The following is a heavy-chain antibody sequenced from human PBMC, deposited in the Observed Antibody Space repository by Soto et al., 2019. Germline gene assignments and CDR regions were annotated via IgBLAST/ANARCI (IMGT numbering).Heavy chain of an antibody. CDR1: GYTFTNYY. J-gene: IGHJ4*02. Sequence: QVQLVQSGAEVKKPGASVKVSCKASGYTFTNYYMHWVRQAPGQGLEWMGIINPSGGSTSYAQKFQGRVTMPRDTATSTVYMELSSLRSEDTAVYYCARVLSSGWYYFDYWGQGTLVTVSS. V-gene: IGHV1-46*01. CDR3: ARVLSSGWYYFDY. CDR2: INPSGGST. D-gene: IGHD6-19*01.